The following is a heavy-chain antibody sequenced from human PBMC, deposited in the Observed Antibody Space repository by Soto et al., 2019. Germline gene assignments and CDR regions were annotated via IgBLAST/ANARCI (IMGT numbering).Heavy chain of an antibody. Sequence: GGSLRLSCAASGFTFSDYGMSWVRQAPGKGLEWVSGFRTGGDDGTTYYADSVKGRFTISRDNSKNTLFLQMNSLRVEDTAIYYCAKKVNSGPGSQYFDYWGQGTLVTVSS. CDR1: GFTFSDYG. J-gene: IGHJ4*02. CDR2: FRTGGDDGTT. V-gene: IGHV3-23*01. D-gene: IGHD3-10*01. CDR3: AKKVNSGPGSQYFDY.